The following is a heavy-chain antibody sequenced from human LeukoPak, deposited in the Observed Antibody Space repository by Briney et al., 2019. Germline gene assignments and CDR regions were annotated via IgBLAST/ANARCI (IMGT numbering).Heavy chain of an antibody. D-gene: IGHD3-9*01. V-gene: IGHV3-7*01. Sequence: GGSLRLSCAASGFTFDDYAMHWVRQAPGKGLEWVANIKQDGSEKYYVDSVKGRFTISRDNAKNSLYLQMNSLRAEDTAVYYCARAFYYDILTGYKYWGQGTLVTVSS. CDR1: GFTFDDYA. CDR2: IKQDGSEK. J-gene: IGHJ4*02. CDR3: ARAFYYDILTGYKY.